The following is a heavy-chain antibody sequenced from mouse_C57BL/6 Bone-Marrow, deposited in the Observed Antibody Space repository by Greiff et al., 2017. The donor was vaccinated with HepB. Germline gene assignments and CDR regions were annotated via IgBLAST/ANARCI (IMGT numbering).Heavy chain of an antibody. CDR1: GFTLSSFG. CDR2: ISSGGTTI. Sequence: EVHLVESGGGLVQPGGSRKLSCAVSGFTLSSFGIHWVRQAPEKGLEWVAYISSGGTTIYYADTVKGRFTISRDNPRNTLFLQMTSLRSEDTAMYYCAKYGNYVGYAMDYWGQGTSVTVSS. D-gene: IGHD2-10*02. V-gene: IGHV5-17*02. J-gene: IGHJ4*01. CDR3: AKYGNYVGYAMDY.